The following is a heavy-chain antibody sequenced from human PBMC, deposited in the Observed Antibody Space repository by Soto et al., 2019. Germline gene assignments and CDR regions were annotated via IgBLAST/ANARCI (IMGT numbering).Heavy chain of an antibody. CDR1: GYTFTSYG. J-gene: IGHJ5*02. CDR3: ARLALKFLWFGDDGPEWFDP. D-gene: IGHD3-10*01. V-gene: IGHV1-18*01. CDR2: ISAYNGNT. Sequence: ASVKVSCKASGYTFTSYGISWVRQAPGQGLEWMGWISAYNGNTNYAQKLQGRVTMTTDTSTSTAYMELRSLRSDDTAVYYCARLALKFLWFGDDGPEWFDPWGQGTLVTVS.